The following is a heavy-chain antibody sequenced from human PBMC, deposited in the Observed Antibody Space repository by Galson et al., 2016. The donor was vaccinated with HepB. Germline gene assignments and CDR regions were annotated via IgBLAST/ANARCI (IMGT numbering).Heavy chain of an antibody. CDR2: ISAYNGKT. D-gene: IGHD3-22*01. CDR1: GYTFNNYV. CDR3: ARAPRPLYESTGFFFYGMDV. J-gene: IGHJ6*02. Sequence: SVKVSCKASGYTFNNYVISWVRQAPGQGLEWVGWISAYNGKTNFPEKYLGRVTLTTDTSPRTAYMELRSLRSGATAVYYCARAPRPLYESTGFFFYGMDVWGQGTTVTVSS. V-gene: IGHV1-18*01.